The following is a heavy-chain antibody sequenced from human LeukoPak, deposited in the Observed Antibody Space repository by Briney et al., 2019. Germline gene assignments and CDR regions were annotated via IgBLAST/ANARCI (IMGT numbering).Heavy chain of an antibody. Sequence: SEALSLTCTVSGGSISNDGYYWSWIRQHPGRGLEWIGYIYYSGSTYYNPSLKSRVTISVDTSKNQFSPKLNSVTAADTAVYYCARRVSNYDFWSGYFDYWGQGTLVTVSS. D-gene: IGHD3-3*01. CDR3: ARRVSNYDFWSGYFDY. CDR1: GGSISNDGYY. J-gene: IGHJ4*02. V-gene: IGHV4-31*03. CDR2: IYYSGST.